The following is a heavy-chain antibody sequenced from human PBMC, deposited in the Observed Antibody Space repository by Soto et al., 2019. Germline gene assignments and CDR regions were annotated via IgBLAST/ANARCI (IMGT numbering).Heavy chain of an antibody. CDR3: ARDLDYRVEDG. D-gene: IGHD4-17*01. J-gene: IGHJ4*02. Sequence: VQLQESGPGLVKPSGTLSLTCAVSGASMSSRDWWSWVRQPPGEGLEWIGEISGSGYTHYNPSLQSRVTISIDRSKNQFSLKMIAVTAADTAVYHCARDLDYRVEDGWGQGTLVTVSS. V-gene: IGHV4-4*02. CDR1: GASMSSRDW. CDR2: ISGSGYT.